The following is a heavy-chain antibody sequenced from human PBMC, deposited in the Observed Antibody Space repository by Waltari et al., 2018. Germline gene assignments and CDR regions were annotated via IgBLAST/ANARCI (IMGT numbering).Heavy chain of an antibody. CDR1: GYSISSVSS. Sequence: QVQLQQSGPGLVRPSETLSLTCDVSGYSISSVSSWGWIRQSPEKGLEWIGSIYPSGTTYYNPSLKSRVTISMYTSKNQFSLKLFSVTAADTAVYYCARDGDNGGNSWWFDPWGQGTLVAVSS. CDR2: IYPSGTT. CDR3: ARDGDNGGNSWWFDP. D-gene: IGHD2-21*02. V-gene: IGHV4-38-2*02. J-gene: IGHJ5*02.